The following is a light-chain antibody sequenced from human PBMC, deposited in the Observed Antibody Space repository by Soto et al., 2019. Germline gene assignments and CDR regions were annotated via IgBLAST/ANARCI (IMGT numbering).Light chain of an antibody. CDR3: RQSYTSQQT. J-gene: IGKJ2*01. V-gene: IGKV1-39*01. Sequence: DIQMPQSPSSLSASVGDTVSITCRAGQTFNNYLNWYQHKPGKVPKLLIYAATALQSGVPSRFSASASGTDFTLTIINVQPEDCGTYYCRQSYTSQQTFGQGTKVDIK. CDR1: QTFNNY. CDR2: AAT.